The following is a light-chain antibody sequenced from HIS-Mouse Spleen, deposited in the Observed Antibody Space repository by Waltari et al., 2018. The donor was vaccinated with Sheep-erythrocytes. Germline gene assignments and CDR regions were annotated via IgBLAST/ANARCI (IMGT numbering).Light chain of an antibody. CDR1: SSDVGRYNL. Sequence: QSALTPPASVSGSPGQSITISCTGTSSDVGRYNLVSWYQQHPGKAPKLMIYEGSKRSSGVSNRFSGSKSGNTASLTISGLQAEDEADYYCCSYAGSSTPWVFGGGTKLTVL. V-gene: IGLV2-23*01. CDR2: EGS. CDR3: CSYAGSSTPWV. J-gene: IGLJ3*02.